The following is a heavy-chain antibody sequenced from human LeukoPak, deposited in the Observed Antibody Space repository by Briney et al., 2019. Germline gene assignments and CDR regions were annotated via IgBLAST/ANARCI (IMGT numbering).Heavy chain of an antibody. Sequence: ASVKVSCKASGYTFTSYDINWVRQATGQGLEWMGWMNPNSGSTGYAQKFQGRVTMTRNTSISTAYMELSSLRSEDTAVYYCATNSRFGELSYYYYGMDVWGQGTTVTVSS. CDR3: ATNSRFGELSYYYYGMDV. CDR2: MNPNSGST. D-gene: IGHD3-10*02. V-gene: IGHV1-8*01. J-gene: IGHJ6*02. CDR1: GYTFTSYD.